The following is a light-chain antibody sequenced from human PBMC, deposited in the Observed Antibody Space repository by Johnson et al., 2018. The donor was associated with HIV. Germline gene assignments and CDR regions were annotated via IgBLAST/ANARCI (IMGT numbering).Light chain of an antibody. Sequence: QSVLTQPPSVSAAPGQKVTISCSGSSSNIGNNYVSWYQQLPGTAPKLLIYDTNKRPSGIPDRFSGSKSGTSATLGITGLQTGDEADYYCGTWDSSLSAGGYVFGTGTKVTVL. CDR1: SSNIGNNY. V-gene: IGLV1-51*01. CDR2: DTN. CDR3: GTWDSSLSAGGYV. J-gene: IGLJ1*01.